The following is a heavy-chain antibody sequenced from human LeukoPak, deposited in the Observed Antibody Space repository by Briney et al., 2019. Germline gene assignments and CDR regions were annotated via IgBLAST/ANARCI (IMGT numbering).Heavy chain of an antibody. J-gene: IGHJ4*02. V-gene: IGHV4-34*01. Sequence: PSETLSLTCAVYGGSFSGYYWNWIRQPPGKGLEWIGEINNSGTTNYNPSLKSRVTISVDTSKNQFSLRLTSVTAADTAVYYCARACGGGCGYSDYRARETWSP. D-gene: IGHD2-21*01. CDR1: GGSFSGYY. CDR2: INNSGTT. CDR3: ARACGGGCGYSDY.